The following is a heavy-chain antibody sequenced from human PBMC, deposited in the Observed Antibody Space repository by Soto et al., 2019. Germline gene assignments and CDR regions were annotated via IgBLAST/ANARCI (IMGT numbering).Heavy chain of an antibody. V-gene: IGHV3-23*01. D-gene: IGHD6-13*01. CDR2: ISGSGGST. J-gene: IGHJ4*02. Sequence: GGSLRLSCAASGFTFSSYAMSWVRQAPGKGLEWVSAISGSGGSTYYAYSVKGRFTIPRDNSKNTLYLQMNSLRAEDTSVYYCAKDSSSSWYYSDYWGQGTLVTVSS. CDR1: GFTFSSYA. CDR3: AKDSSSSWYYSDY.